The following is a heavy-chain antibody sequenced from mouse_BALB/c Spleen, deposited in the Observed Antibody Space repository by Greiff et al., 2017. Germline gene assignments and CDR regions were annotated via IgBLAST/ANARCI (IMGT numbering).Heavy chain of an antibody. CDR3: AREYYGSSYDPY. J-gene: IGHJ3*01. CDR2: ISSGSSTI. D-gene: IGHD1-1*01. Sequence: EVQGVESGGGLVQPGGSRKLSCAASGFTFSSFGMHWVRQAPEKGLEWVAYISSGSSTIYYADTVKGRFTISRDNPKNTLFLQMTSLRSEATAMYYCAREYYGSSYDPYWGQGTLVTVSA. V-gene: IGHV5-17*02. CDR1: GFTFSSFG.